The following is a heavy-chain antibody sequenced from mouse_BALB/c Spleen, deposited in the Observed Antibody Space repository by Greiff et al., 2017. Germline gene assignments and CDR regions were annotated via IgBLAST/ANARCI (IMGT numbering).Heavy chain of an antibody. D-gene: IGHD2-4*01. CDR3: ARGRGITDY. CDR1: GFTFSSYA. V-gene: IGHV5-6-5*01. CDR2: ISSGGST. J-gene: IGHJ2*01. Sequence: DVKLVESGGGLVKPGGSLKLSCAVSGFTFSSYAMSWVRQTPEKRLEWVAFISSGGSTYYPDSVKSRFTISRDNARNILYLQMSSLRSEDTAMYYCARGRGITDYWGQGTTLTASS.